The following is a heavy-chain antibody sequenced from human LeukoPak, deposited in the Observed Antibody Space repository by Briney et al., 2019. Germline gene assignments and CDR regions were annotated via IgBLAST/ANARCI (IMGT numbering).Heavy chain of an antibody. V-gene: IGHV4-39*07. CDR1: GGSISSSSYY. J-gene: IGHJ4*02. Sequence: SETLSLTCTVSGGSISSSSYYWGWIRQPPGKGLEWIGSIYYSGNTYYNPSLKSRVTISVETSKNEFSLKLRSVTAADTAVYYCARVTGYRIEDYFDYWGQGTLVTVSS. D-gene: IGHD6-13*01. CDR3: ARVTGYRIEDYFDY. CDR2: IYYSGNT.